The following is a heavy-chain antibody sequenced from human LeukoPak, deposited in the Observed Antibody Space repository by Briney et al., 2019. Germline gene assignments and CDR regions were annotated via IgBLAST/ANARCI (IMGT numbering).Heavy chain of an antibody. V-gene: IGHV4-59*08. CDR1: GGSISSYY. J-gene: IGHJ4*02. CDR3: ARRGIAAAGYDY. Sequence: ASETLSLTCTVSGGSISSYYWSWIRQPPGKGLEWIGYIYYSGTTNYNPSLKSRVTILVDTSKNQFSLNLSSVTAADTAVYYCARRGIAAAGYDYWGQGTLVTVSS. CDR2: IYYSGTT. D-gene: IGHD6-13*01.